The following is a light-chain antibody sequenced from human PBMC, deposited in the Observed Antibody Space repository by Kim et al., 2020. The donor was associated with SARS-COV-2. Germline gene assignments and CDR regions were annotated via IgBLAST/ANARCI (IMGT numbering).Light chain of an antibody. CDR2: EVS. J-gene: IGLJ2*01. CDR1: SSDVGCYEH. Sequence: QSALTQPPSASGSPGQSVTISCTGTSSDVGCYEHVSWHQQHPGKAPKLILYEVSSRPSGVPDRFSGSKSGNTASLTVSGLQAEDEADYYCSSYADTHVIFGGGTQLTVL. CDR3: SSYADTHVI. V-gene: IGLV2-8*01.